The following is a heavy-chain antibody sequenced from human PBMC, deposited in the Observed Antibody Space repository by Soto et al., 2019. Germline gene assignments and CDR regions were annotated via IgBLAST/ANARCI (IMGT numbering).Heavy chain of an antibody. Sequence: ASVKVSCKASGGSFSSYAINWVRQAPGQGLEWMGWINPNSGGTNYAEKFQGRVTMTRDTSISTAYMELSRLRSDDTAVYYCARAGSSSPGYYYYYYGMDVWG. CDR2: INPNSGGT. J-gene: IGHJ6*02. CDR3: ARAGSSSPGYYYYYYGMDV. CDR1: GGSFSSYA. V-gene: IGHV1-2*02. D-gene: IGHD6-13*01.